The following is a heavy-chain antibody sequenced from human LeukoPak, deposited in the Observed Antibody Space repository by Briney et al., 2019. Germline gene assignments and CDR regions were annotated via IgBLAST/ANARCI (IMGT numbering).Heavy chain of an antibody. J-gene: IGHJ4*02. CDR2: ISGSGGAT. CDR3: AKDRPIFKD. Sequence: GGSLRLSCAASGFTFSSYAMTWVRQAPGKGLQWVSTISGSGGATYYADSVKGRFTISSDNSKNTLYLQMNSLRAEDTAVYYCAKDRPIFKDWGQGTQVTVSS. CDR1: GFTFSSYA. V-gene: IGHV3-23*01.